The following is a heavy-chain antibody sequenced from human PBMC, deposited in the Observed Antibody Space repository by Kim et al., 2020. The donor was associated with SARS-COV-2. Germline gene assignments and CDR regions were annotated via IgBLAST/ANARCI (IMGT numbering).Heavy chain of an antibody. CDR2: YSGST. J-gene: IGHJ4*02. V-gene: IGHV4-59*09. Sequence: YSGSTHHNPSLQGRVTISVDTYKSQFSLKLSSVSSADTAVEYCARGCDYWGQGTLVTVSS. CDR3: ARGCDY.